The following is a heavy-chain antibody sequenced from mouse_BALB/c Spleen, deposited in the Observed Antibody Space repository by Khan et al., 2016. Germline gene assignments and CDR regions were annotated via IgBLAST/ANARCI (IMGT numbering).Heavy chain of an antibody. CDR3: ARIKKIVATYFDY. V-gene: IGHV1S81*02. J-gene: IGHJ2*01. CDR1: GYTFTSYW. D-gene: IGHD1-1*01. CDR2: TNPTNGRT. Sequence: QVQLQQPWSSLFQAGASVKMSCKASGYTFTSYWMHWVKQRLGQGLEWFAETNPTNGRTYYNEKFKSKATLTVDKSSSTAYMLLSGPTFEDSAVYYCARIKKIVATYFDYWGQGTTLTVSS.